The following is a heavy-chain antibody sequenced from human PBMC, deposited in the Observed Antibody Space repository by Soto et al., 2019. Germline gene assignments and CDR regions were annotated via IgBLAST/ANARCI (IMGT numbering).Heavy chain of an antibody. J-gene: IGHJ6*02. CDR2: IRSKANSYAT. CDR3: TRHHADFDYFNYGMDV. CDR1: VFTFSGSA. V-gene: IGHV3-73*01. Sequence: PWWSLRLSCSASVFTFSGSAMHWFRQASGKGLEWVGRIRSKANSYATAYAASVKGRFTISRDDSKNTAYLQMNSLKTEDTAVYYCTRHHADFDYFNYGMDVWGQGTTVTVSS.